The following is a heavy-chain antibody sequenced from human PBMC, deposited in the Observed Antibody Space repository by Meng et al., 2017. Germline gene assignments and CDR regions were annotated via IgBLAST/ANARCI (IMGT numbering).Heavy chain of an antibody. Sequence: ASVKVSCKASGYTFTGYHMHWVRQAPGQGLEWMGWINPNSGGTNYAQKFQGRVTMTRDTSISTAYMELSRLRSDDTAVYYCARADARWLQFQPPLDWGQGTLVTVSS. V-gene: IGHV1-2*02. CDR1: GYTFTGYH. CDR2: INPNSGGT. D-gene: IGHD5-24*01. CDR3: ARADARWLQFQPPLD. J-gene: IGHJ4*02.